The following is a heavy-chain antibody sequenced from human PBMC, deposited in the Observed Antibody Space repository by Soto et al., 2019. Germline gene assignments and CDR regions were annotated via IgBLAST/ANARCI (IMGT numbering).Heavy chain of an antibody. Sequence: SGPTLVNPTQTLTLTCTFSGFSLSTSGVGVGWIRQPPGKALEWLALIYWDDDKRYSPSLKSRLTITKDTSKNQVVLTMTNMDPVDTATYYCAQYTSRRNSAPDTRAAAGSIDYWGQGTLVTVSS. V-gene: IGHV2-5*02. CDR2: IYWDDDK. CDR3: AQYTSRRNSAPDTRAAAGSIDY. J-gene: IGHJ4*02. CDR1: GFSLSTSGVG. D-gene: IGHD6-13*01.